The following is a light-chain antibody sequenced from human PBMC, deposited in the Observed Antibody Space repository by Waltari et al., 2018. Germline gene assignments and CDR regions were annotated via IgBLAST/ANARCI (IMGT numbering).Light chain of an antibody. CDR3: QAWDTITGGV. V-gene: IGLV3-1*01. Sequence: SYELTQSPSVSVSPGQTASITCSGHKMGDKFACWYQQKPGQSPVLVIYQSTKRPSGCPERFSGPNSGNTAPLTISGTQAMDEADYYCQAWDTITGGVFGGGTKLTVL. J-gene: IGLJ2*01. CDR2: QST. CDR1: KMGDKF.